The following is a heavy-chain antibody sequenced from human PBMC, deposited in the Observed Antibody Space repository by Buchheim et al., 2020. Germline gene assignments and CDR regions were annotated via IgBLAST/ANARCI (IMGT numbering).Heavy chain of an antibody. CDR2: LHYSGST. CDR3: ARHSPLYSSSVEFDY. D-gene: IGHD6-6*01. V-gene: IGHV4-39*01. Sequence: QLQLQESGPGLVKPSETLSLTCTVSGGSIRSSSFYWGWIRQPPGEGLEWIGSLHYSGSTYYNPSLRSRVTISVDTSKNQFSLKLSSMTAADTAVYYCARHSPLYSSSVEFDYWGQGTL. CDR1: GGSIRSSSFY. J-gene: IGHJ4*02.